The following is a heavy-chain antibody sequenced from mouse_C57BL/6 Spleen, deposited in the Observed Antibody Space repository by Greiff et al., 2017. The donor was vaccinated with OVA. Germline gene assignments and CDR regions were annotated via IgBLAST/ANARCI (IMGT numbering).Heavy chain of an antibody. Sequence: QVHVKQSGAELVKPGASVKISCKASGYAFSSYWMNWVKQRPGKGLEWIGQIYPGDGDTNYNGKFKGKATLTADKSSSTAYMQLSSLTSEDSAVYFCAIPYTAYAMDYWGQGTSVTVSS. CDR3: AIPYTAYAMDY. CDR1: GYAFSSYW. D-gene: IGHD2-12*01. J-gene: IGHJ4*01. CDR2: IYPGDGDT. V-gene: IGHV1-80*01.